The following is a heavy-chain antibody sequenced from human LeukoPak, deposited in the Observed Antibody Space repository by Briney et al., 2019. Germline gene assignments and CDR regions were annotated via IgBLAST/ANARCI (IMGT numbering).Heavy chain of an antibody. CDR1: GFTFSSYS. CDR2: ISSSSSYI. Sequence: GGSLRLSCAASGFTFSSYSMNWVRQAPGKGLEWVSSISSSSSYIYYADSVKGRFIISRYNAKKSLYLQMNRLRADGLAVYYSALCRFSSGVLPHGAFYTWGKGTMVTASS. D-gene: IGHD1-26*01. J-gene: IGHJ3*02. V-gene: IGHV3-21*01. CDR3: ALCRFSSGVLPHGAFYT.